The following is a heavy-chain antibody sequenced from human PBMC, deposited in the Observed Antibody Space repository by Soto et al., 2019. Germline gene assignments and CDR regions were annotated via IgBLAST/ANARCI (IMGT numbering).Heavy chain of an antibody. CDR3: AKAFSGDSSGYYWVWAFDI. V-gene: IGHV3-23*01. J-gene: IGHJ3*02. D-gene: IGHD3-22*01. CDR1: GFTFSSYA. Sequence: EVQLLESGGGLVQPGGSLRLSCAASGFTFSSYAMSWVRQAPGKGLEWVSAISGSGGSTYYADSVKVQYTISRDNSKNTLKMKMNSLRAEATGVYYCAKAFSGDSSGYYWVWAFDIWGQGTMLTVSS. CDR2: ISGSGGST.